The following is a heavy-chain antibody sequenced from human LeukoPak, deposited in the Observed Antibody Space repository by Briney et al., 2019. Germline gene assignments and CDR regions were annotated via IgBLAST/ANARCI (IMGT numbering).Heavy chain of an antibody. J-gene: IGHJ4*02. CDR3: ARLPGETWGLFDY. CDR2: IYYSGST. V-gene: IGHV4-39*02. CDR1: DNSIRDSDYY. Sequence: PETLSLTCTVSDNSIRDSDYYWGWIRQPPGKGLEWIGSIYYSGSTNYSPSLKGRVTISVDTTKNHFSLNLSSVTAADTAVYFCARLPGETWGLFDYWGQGTLVTVSS. D-gene: IGHD3-16*01.